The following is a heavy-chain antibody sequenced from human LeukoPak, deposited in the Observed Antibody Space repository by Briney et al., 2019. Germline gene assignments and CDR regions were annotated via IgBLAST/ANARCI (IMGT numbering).Heavy chain of an antibody. J-gene: IGHJ5*02. CDR3: IRITYYYDSSGYYHPS. D-gene: IGHD3-22*01. Sequence: PGGSLRLSCAASGFTFRSYWMHWVRQAPGKGLVWVSRINSDGSSTSYADSVKGRFTISRDNAKNTLYLQMNSLRAEDTAVYYCIRITYYYDSSGYYHPSWGQGTLVTVSS. V-gene: IGHV3-74*01. CDR2: INSDGSST. CDR1: GFTFRSYW.